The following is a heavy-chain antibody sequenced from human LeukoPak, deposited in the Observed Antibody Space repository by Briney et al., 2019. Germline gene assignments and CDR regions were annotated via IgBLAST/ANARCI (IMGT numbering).Heavy chain of an antibody. CDR3: AKDFTPAMEWWFDP. V-gene: IGHV3-23*01. D-gene: IGHD2-2*01. J-gene: IGHJ5*02. CDR2: ISGSGGST. Sequence: PGGSLRLSCAASGFTFSSYAMSWVRQAPGKGLEWVSGISGSGGSTYYADSVKGLFTISRDNSKNTLYLQMNSLRAEDTAVYYCAKDFTPAMEWWFDPWGQGTLVTVSS. CDR1: GFTFSSYA.